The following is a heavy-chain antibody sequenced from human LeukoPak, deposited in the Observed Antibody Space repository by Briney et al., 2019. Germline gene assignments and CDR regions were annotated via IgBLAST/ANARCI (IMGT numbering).Heavy chain of an antibody. CDR3: ARGLTGYRGSTSVDC. J-gene: IGHJ4*02. Sequence: PGGSLRLSCAASGFMFSSYWMHWVRQDPGKGLVWVSRINSDGSSTSYADPVKGRFTISRDNAKNTLYLQMNSLRAEDTAVYYWARGLTGYRGSTSVDCWGSGTLVTVSS. V-gene: IGHV3-74*01. D-gene: IGHD1-26*01. CDR1: GFMFSSYW. CDR2: INSDGSST.